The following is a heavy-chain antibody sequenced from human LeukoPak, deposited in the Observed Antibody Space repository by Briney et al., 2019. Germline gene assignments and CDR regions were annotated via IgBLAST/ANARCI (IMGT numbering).Heavy chain of an antibody. CDR2: IGSSGSPI. D-gene: IGHD3-16*01. J-gene: IGHJ4*02. CDR3: ARGPAGDPFDH. V-gene: IGHV3-48*03. Sequence: GGSLRLSCAASGFTFRNYDMNWVRQAPGKGLEWVSFIGSSGSPIYYADSVKGRFTISRDNAKNSLYPQRSSLRVEDTAVYYCARGPAGDPFDHWGQGTLVTVSS. CDR1: GFTFRNYD.